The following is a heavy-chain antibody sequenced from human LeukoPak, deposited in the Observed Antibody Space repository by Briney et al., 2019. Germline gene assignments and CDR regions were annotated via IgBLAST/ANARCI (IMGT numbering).Heavy chain of an antibody. Sequence: GGSLRLSCAASGFTFSSYSMNWVRQAPGKGLEWVSYISSSSTIYYADSVKGRFTISRDNAKNSLYLQMNSLRAEDTAVYYCARDRYDILTGSYYYYYGMDVWGQGTTVTVSS. CDR2: ISSSSTI. D-gene: IGHD3-9*01. J-gene: IGHJ6*02. CDR1: GFTFSSYS. V-gene: IGHV3-48*04. CDR3: ARDRYDILTGSYYYYYGMDV.